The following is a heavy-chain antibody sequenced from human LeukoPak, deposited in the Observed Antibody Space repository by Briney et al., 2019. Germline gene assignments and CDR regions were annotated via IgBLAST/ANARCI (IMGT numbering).Heavy chain of an antibody. V-gene: IGHV3-23*01. CDR1: GFDFSSHG. D-gene: IGHD3-10*01. CDR3: AKGGRGSWAGNTGD. J-gene: IGHJ4*02. Sequence: GGSLRLSCAASGFDFSSHGMNWVRQAPGKGLEWDSTINFNGGRTYYADSVKGRFSVSRDNSKNTLYLQMNSLRVEDTAVYYCAKGGRGSWAGNTGDWGQGTLVSVSS. CDR2: INFNGGRT.